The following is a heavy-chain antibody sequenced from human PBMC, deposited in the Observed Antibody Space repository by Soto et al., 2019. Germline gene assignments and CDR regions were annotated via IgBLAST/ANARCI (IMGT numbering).Heavy chain of an antibody. CDR3: ACNEGSRTCWTLSGMDV. J-gene: IGHJ6*02. CDR1: GGSISTHY. Sequence: QVQLQESGPGLVKPSETLSLTCTVSGGSISTHYWSWIRQPPGKGLEWVGYIYHTGTTNYNPSLKSRVSTSLDTAKIQLSLPVTSVAAVDTATYYCACNEGSRTCWTLSGMDVWGQGSKVTVSS. CDR2: IYHTGTT. D-gene: IGHD6-13*01. V-gene: IGHV4-59*11.